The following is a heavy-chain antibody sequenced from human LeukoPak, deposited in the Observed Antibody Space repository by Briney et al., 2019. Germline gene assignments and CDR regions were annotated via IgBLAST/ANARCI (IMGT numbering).Heavy chain of an antibody. Sequence: ASVKVSCKPSGYTFNTYGITWVRQAPGQGLEWMGWISPYNGNTNYAQKFQGRVTLTTDTSTSTAYMELSSLRSEDTAVYYCARDLKHYYGSGSYEWFDPWGQGTLVTVSS. CDR3: ARDLKHYYGSGSYEWFDP. CDR1: GYTFNTYG. D-gene: IGHD3-10*01. CDR2: ISPYNGNT. V-gene: IGHV1-18*01. J-gene: IGHJ5*02.